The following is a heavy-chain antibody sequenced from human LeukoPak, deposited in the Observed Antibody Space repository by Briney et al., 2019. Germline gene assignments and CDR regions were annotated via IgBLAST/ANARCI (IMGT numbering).Heavy chain of an antibody. Sequence: WGSLTLSCAASGFTFSAHALYWVRQAPPKGLEWVAVVSYDGSNKYYADSVKGRFTITRDNSKNTLYLQMNSLRAEDTAEYYCARDFLGYCSGGSCQRSYFFDYWGQGTLVTVSS. CDR2: VSYDGSNK. V-gene: IGHV3-30-3*01. CDR1: GFTFSAHA. D-gene: IGHD2-15*01. CDR3: ARDFLGYCSGGSCQRSYFFDY. J-gene: IGHJ4*02.